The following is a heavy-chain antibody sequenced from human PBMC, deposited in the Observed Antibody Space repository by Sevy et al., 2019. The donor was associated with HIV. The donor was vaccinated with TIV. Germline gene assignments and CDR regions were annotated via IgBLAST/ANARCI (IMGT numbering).Heavy chain of an antibody. J-gene: IGHJ5*02. CDR2: IKQDGSEK. CDR3: ARDLVGATQWFDP. D-gene: IGHD1-26*01. Sequence: GGSLRLSCAASGFTFSSYWMSWVRQAPGKGLEWVANIKQDGSEKYYVDSVKGRFTISRDNAKNSLYLQMNSLRAEDTAGYYCARDLVGATQWFDPWGQGTLVTVSS. V-gene: IGHV3-7*01. CDR1: GFTFSSYW.